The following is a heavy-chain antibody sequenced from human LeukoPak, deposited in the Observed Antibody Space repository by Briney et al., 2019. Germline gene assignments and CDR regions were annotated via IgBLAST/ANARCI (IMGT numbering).Heavy chain of an antibody. J-gene: IGHJ4*02. D-gene: IGHD2-15*01. CDR2: VSSDGINK. Sequence: GGSLRLSCVASGFTFTNYVIHWLRQAPGKGLEWVAVVSSDGINKYYADSVKGRFTISRDNSKNTLYLQMNSLRAEDTAVYYCARVSDGSVFGDYWGQGTLVTVSS. V-gene: IGHV3-30-3*01. CDR3: ARVSDGSVFGDY. CDR1: GFTFTNYV.